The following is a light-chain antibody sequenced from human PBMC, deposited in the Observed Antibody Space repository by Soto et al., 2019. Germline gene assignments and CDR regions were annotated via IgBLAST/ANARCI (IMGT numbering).Light chain of an antibody. V-gene: IGKV1-27*01. CDR1: SSKW. CDR3: QKFTSAPFT. Sequence: DIQMTQSPSTLAASVGDTVTMTCRSSSKWLAWYQKKPGKAPKLLIYAASILQSGVPSRFSGSGSGTDFTLTISSLQPEDVAIYYCQKFTSAPFTFGGGTKVEI. J-gene: IGKJ4*01. CDR2: AAS.